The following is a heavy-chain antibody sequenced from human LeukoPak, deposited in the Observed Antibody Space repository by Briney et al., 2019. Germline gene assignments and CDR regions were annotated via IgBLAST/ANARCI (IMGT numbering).Heavy chain of an antibody. Sequence: PGGSLRFSCAASGFTFSSYSMNWVRRAPGKGLEWVSTISSSSSYIYYADSVKGRFTISRDNAKNSLYLQMNSLRAEDTAVYYCARDLVVRGVILGAIDYWGQGTLVTVSS. J-gene: IGHJ4*02. V-gene: IGHV3-21*01. D-gene: IGHD3-10*01. CDR1: GFTFSSYS. CDR2: ISSSSSYI. CDR3: ARDLVVRGVILGAIDY.